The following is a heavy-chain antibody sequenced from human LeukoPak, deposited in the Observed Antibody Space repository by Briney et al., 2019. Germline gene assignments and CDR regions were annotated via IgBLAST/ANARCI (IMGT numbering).Heavy chain of an antibody. CDR1: GFTLSSYA. V-gene: IGHV3-30-3*01. CDR2: ISYDGYNK. J-gene: IGHJ3*01. CDR3: ARDLSTMVILGAFAL. D-gene: IGHD3-10*01. Sequence: GGSLRLSCVASGFTLSSYAMHWVRQAPGKGLEWVAVISYDGYNKYYADSVKGRFTISRDNPKNTLYLQMNSLRVEDTAVYFCARDLSTMVILGAFALWGQGTIVTVSS.